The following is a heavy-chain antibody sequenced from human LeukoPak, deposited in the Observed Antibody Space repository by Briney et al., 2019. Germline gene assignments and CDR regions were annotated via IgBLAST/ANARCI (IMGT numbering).Heavy chain of an antibody. D-gene: IGHD5-18*01. CDR2: ISRTVGYI. CDR3: ASGDTNEGFDY. J-gene: IGHJ4*02. V-gene: IGHV3-21*06. Sequence: MXWVRQAPGKGLEWVSSISRTVGYIYYADSVKGRFTISRDNAKNSLYLHMNILRDEDTAVYYCASGDTNEGFDYWGQGTLVTVSS.